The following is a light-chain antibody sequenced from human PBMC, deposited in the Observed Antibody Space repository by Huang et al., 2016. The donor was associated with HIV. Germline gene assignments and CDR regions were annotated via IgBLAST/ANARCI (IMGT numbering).Light chain of an antibody. Sequence: EIVLTQSPATLYLSPGERATLSCRASQTVSSYLAWYQQKPGQAPRLLIYDASNRATGIPARFSGSGSGTDFTLTISSLEPEDLAVYYCQLRSTWPGDTFGGGTKVEIK. CDR3: QLRSTWPGDT. CDR1: QTVSSY. V-gene: IGKV3-11*01. J-gene: IGKJ4*01. CDR2: DAS.